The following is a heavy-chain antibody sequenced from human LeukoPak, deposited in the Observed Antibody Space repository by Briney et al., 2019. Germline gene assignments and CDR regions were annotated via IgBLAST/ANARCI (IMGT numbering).Heavy chain of an antibody. Sequence: GGSLRLSCAASGFTFSSYAMSWVRQAPGKGLEWVSAISGSGGSTYYADSVKGRFTISRDNSKNTLYLQMNSLRAEDTAVYYCAKGPATLAYYYDSSGPFDIWGQGTMVTVSS. CDR1: GFTFSSYA. J-gene: IGHJ3*02. D-gene: IGHD3-22*01. CDR2: ISGSGGST. V-gene: IGHV3-23*01. CDR3: AKGPATLAYYYDSSGPFDI.